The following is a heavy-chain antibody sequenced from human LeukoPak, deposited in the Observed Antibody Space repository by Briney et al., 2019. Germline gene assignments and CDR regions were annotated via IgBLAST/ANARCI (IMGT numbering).Heavy chain of an antibody. J-gene: IGHJ3*02. V-gene: IGHV4-30-4*08. CDR3: ASSSSPLDGFDI. D-gene: IGHD6-13*01. CDR2: IYYSGST. CDR1: GGSISSGDYY. Sequence: PSETLSLTCTVSGGSISSGDYYWSWIRQPPGKGLEWIGYIYYSGSTYYNPSLKSRVTISVDTSKNQFSLKLSSVTAADTAVYYCASSSSPLDGFDIWGQGTMVTVSS.